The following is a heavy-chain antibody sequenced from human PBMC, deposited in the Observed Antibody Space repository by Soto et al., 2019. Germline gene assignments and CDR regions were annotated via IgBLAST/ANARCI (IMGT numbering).Heavy chain of an antibody. D-gene: IGHD6-19*01. CDR3: AKAHVMVVAGSTFDY. V-gene: IGHV1-69*13. Sequence: ASVKVSCKASGGTFSSYAISWVRQAPGQGLEWMGGIIPIFGTANYAQKFQGRVTITADESNNQFSLKLRSVTAADTAVYYCAKAHVMVVAGSTFDYWGHGTLVTVSS. CDR2: IIPIFGTA. J-gene: IGHJ4*01. CDR1: GGTFSSYA.